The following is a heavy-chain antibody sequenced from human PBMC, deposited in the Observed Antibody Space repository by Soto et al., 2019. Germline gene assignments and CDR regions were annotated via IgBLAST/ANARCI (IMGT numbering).Heavy chain of an antibody. Sequence: QVQLVQSGAEVKKPGSSVKVSCKASGGTFSSYAISWVRQAPGQGLEWMGGIIPIFGTANYAQKFQGRVTITADESTSTAYMELSSLRSEDTAVYYCAITLVYYGSGSLTANWFDPWGQGTLVTVSS. CDR3: AITLVYYGSGSLTANWFDP. CDR1: GGTFSSYA. D-gene: IGHD3-10*01. CDR2: IIPIFGTA. J-gene: IGHJ5*02. V-gene: IGHV1-69*12.